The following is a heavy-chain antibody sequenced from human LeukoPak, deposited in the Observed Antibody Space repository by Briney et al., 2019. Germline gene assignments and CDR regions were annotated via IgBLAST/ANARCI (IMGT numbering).Heavy chain of an antibody. CDR3: ARVLKGRAPFDY. CDR2: IYYSGST. V-gene: IGHV4-39*01. J-gene: IGHJ4*02. Sequence: SETLSLTCSVSGGSISSSSYYWAWIRQPPGKGLEWIANIYYSGSTYFNPSLKSRVTISVDTSKNQFSLKLSSVTAADTAVYYCARVLKGRAPFDYWGQGTLVTVSS. CDR1: GGSISSSSYY.